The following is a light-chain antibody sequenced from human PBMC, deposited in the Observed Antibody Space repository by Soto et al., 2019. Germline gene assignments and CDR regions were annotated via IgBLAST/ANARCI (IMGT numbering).Light chain of an antibody. CDR2: WAS. Sequence: DSVMTQSPDSLAVSLGERATINCKSSQSVLYSSNNKNYLAWYQQKPGQPPKLLIYWASTRESGVPDRLSGSGSGTDFTLTISSLQAEDVAVYYCQQYYTTPLTFGGGTKVDIX. CDR3: QQYYTTPLT. J-gene: IGKJ4*01. V-gene: IGKV4-1*01. CDR1: QSVLYSSNNKNY.